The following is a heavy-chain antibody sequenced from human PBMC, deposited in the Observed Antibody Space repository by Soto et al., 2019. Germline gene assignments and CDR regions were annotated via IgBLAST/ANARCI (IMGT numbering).Heavy chain of an antibody. CDR1: GFTFSSYS. D-gene: IGHD2-15*01. V-gene: IGHV3-30*03. J-gene: IGHJ3*02. CDR3: ARAPIYMGGAGDAFDI. Sequence: PGGSLRLSCEASGFTFSSYSMHWVRQAPGKGLEWVAVISYDGNNKKYAESVKGRLTTSRDNSKNTLYLQMNSLRAEDTAVYYCARAPIYMGGAGDAFDIWGQGTMVTGSS. CDR2: ISYDGNNK.